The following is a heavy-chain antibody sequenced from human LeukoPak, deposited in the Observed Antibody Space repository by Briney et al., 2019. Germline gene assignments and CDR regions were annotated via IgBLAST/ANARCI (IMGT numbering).Heavy chain of an antibody. CDR1: GFTFSPYW. CDR2: INENGRDG. CDR3: AREYYSSFDY. Sequence: GGSLRLSCAASGFTFSPYWMSWVRQAPGKGLEWVATINENGRDGYYADSVRGRSSVSRDNAWNSLYLHTSSLRAEDTAVYYCAREYYSSFDYWGQGSLVIVSS. J-gene: IGHJ4*02. D-gene: IGHD2-21*01. V-gene: IGHV3-7*01.